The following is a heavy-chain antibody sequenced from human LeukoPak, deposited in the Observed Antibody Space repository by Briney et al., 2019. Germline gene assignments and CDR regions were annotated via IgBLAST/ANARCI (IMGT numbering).Heavy chain of an antibody. J-gene: IGHJ4*02. D-gene: IGHD2-2*01. CDR2: ISSSGSTI. Sequence: GGSLSLSCAASGFTFSSYEMNWVRQPPGKGLEWVSYISSSGSTIYYADYVKGRFTISRDNAKNSLYLQMNSLRAEDTAVYYCASEASHINSFDYWGQGTLVTVSS. CDR1: GFTFSSYE. CDR3: ASEASHINSFDY. V-gene: IGHV3-48*03.